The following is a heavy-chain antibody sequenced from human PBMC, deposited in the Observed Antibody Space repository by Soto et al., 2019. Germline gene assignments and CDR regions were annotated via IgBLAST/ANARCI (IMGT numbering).Heavy chain of an antibody. J-gene: IGHJ4*02. CDR3: AKGSSAYPANHFDN. V-gene: IGHV3-30*18. CDR2: ISYDVNNK. Sequence: QVQLVESGGGVVQPGWSLRLSCAASGFTFSSCGMHWVRQAPGKGLEWVAVISYDVNNKYYSNSVKGRFTISRDNSKNTLYLQMNSLSAEDTALYYCAKGSSAYPANHFDNWGPGTPVTVSS. D-gene: IGHD3-22*01. CDR1: GFTFSSCG.